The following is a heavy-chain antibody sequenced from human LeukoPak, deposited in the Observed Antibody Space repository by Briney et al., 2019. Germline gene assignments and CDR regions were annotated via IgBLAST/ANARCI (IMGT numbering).Heavy chain of an antibody. D-gene: IGHD6-19*01. Sequence: GASVKVSCKASGYSFTSYAMNWVRQAPGQGLEWMGRINTNTGNPTYAQGFTGRCVFSLDTSVSTAYLQISSLKAEDTAVYSCARVAEYSSGWYDPFDYWGQGTLVTVSS. CDR3: ARVAEYSSGWYDPFDY. V-gene: IGHV7-4-1*02. CDR1: GYSFTSYA. J-gene: IGHJ4*02. CDR2: INTNTGNP.